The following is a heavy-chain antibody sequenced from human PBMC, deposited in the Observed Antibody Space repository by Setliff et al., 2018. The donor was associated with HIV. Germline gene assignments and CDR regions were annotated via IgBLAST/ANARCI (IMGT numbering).Heavy chain of an antibody. D-gene: IGHD3-16*01. J-gene: IGHJ4*02. CDR1: GGSISTSTNYF. V-gene: IGHV4-39*01. CDR2: IYYHGST. CDR3: VNPSGAMGDFDS. Sequence: SETLSLTCTVSGGSISTSTNYFWGWIRQPPGKGLEWIGTIYYHGSTYYNPSLKSLFTISIDTSTNQFSLQLTSVTAADTAVYYCVNPSGAMGDFDSWGQGTLVTVSS.